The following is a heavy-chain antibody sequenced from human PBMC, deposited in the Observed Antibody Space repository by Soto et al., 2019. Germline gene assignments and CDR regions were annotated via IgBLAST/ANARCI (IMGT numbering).Heavy chain of an antibody. CDR1: GYTFTGYY. Sequence: ASVKVSCKASGYTFTGYYMHWVRQAPGQGLEWMGWINPNSGGTNYAQKFQGWVTMTRDTSISTAYMELSRLRSGDTAVYYCARRNGYDYDDGYYGMDVWGQGTTVTVSS. V-gene: IGHV1-2*04. J-gene: IGHJ6*02. CDR3: ARRNGYDYDDGYYGMDV. CDR2: INPNSGGT. D-gene: IGHD5-12*01.